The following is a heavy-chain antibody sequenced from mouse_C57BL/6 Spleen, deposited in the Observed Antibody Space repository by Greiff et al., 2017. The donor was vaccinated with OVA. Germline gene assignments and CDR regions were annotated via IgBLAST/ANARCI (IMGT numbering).Heavy chain of an antibody. V-gene: IGHV1-80*01. J-gene: IGHJ1*03. CDR3: ARAGIITTVVATRGYFDV. D-gene: IGHD1-1*01. CDR1: GYAFSSYW. CDR2: IYPGDGDT. Sequence: QVQLQQSGAELVKPGASVKISCKASGYAFSSYWMNWVKQRPGKGLEWIGQIYPGDGDTNYNGKFKGKATLTADKSSSTAYMQLSSLTSEDSAVYCCARAGIITTVVATRGYFDVWGTGTTVTVSS.